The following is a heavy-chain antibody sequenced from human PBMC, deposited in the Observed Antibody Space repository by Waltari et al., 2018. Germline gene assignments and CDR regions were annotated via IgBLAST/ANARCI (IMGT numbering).Heavy chain of an antibody. J-gene: IGHJ3*02. D-gene: IGHD2-21*02. Sequence: QVQLVQSGAEVKKPGSSVKVSCKASGGTFSSYAISWVRQAPGQGLECMGGIIPIFGTANYAQKFQGRVTITTDESTSTAYMELSSLRSEDTAVYYCASGPMVVTPNAFDIWGQGTMVTVSS. CDR1: GGTFSSYA. CDR2: IIPIFGTA. CDR3: ASGPMVVTPNAFDI. V-gene: IGHV1-69*05.